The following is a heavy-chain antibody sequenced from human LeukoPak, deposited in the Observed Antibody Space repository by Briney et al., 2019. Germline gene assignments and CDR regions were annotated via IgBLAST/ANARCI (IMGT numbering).Heavy chain of an antibody. Sequence: ASVKVSCKASGYRFNSYGINWVRQAPGQGIEWMGWISVYKGNTNYAQKFQGRVTITTDTSTNTAYLELRSLRSCDTAVYYCATDVWSLYDFWSGYIDYWGQGTLVTVSS. V-gene: IGHV1-18*01. J-gene: IGHJ4*02. CDR3: ATDVWSLYDFWSGYIDY. D-gene: IGHD3-3*01. CDR2: ISVYKGNT. CDR1: GYRFNSYG.